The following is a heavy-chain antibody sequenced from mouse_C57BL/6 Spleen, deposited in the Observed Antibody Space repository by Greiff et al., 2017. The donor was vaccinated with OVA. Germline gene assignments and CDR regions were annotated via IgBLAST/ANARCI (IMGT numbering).Heavy chain of an antibody. D-gene: IGHD1-1*01. CDR1: GISITTGNYR. CDR2: IYYSGTI. J-gene: IGHJ1*03. V-gene: IGHV3-5*01. CDR3: AREYYGSSFHWYFDV. Sequence: EVQLVESGPGLVKPSQTVFLTCTVTGISITTGNYRWSWIRQFPGNKLEWIGYIYYSGTITYNPSLTSRTTITRDTPKNQFFLEMNSLTAEDTATYYCAREYYGSSFHWYFDVWGTGTTVTVSS.